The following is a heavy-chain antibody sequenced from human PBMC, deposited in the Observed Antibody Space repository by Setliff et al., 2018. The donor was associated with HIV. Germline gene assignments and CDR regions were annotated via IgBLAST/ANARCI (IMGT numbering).Heavy chain of an antibody. D-gene: IGHD3-10*01. CDR3: ARGRGPFTMVRGIRWFDP. CDR2: IYHSGST. Sequence: SETLSLTCTVSGGSISSGGYYWGWIRQPPGKGLEWIGSIYHSGSTNYNPSLKSRVTISVDTSKNQFSLKLSSVTAADTAVYYCARGRGPFTMVRGIRWFDPWGQGTLVTVSS. J-gene: IGHJ5*02. V-gene: IGHV4-39*07. CDR1: GGSISSGGYY.